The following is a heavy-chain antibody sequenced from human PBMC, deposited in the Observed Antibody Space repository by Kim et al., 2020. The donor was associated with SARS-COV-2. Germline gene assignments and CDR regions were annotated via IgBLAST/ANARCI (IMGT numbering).Heavy chain of an antibody. CDR3: AREPVAGYYYYYGMDV. CDR1: GYTFTGYY. J-gene: IGHJ6*02. Sequence: ASVKVSCKASGYTFTGYYMHWVRQAPGQGLEWMGWINPNSGGTNYAQKFQGRVTMTRDTSISTAYMELSRLRSDDTAVYYCAREPVAGYYYYYGMDVWGQGTTVTVSS. D-gene: IGHD2-15*01. CDR2: INPNSGGT. V-gene: IGHV1-2*02.